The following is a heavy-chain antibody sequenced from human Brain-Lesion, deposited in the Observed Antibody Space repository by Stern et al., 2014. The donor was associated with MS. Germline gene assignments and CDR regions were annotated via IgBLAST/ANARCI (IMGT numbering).Heavy chain of an antibody. CDR1: GFTFDGYA. CDR2: ISWNSGTT. CDR3: ARDITGSSTYFAY. J-gene: IGHJ4*02. D-gene: IGHD1-14*01. V-gene: IGHV3-9*01. Sequence: EVQLVESGGDLVQPGRSLRLSCAAFGFTFDGYAMHWVRQAPGKGLEWVAGISWNSGTTGYSESVQGRFTNSRDKAYSSPYLLMDSLRPEDTALYYCARDITGSSTYFAYWGQGTLVTVSS.